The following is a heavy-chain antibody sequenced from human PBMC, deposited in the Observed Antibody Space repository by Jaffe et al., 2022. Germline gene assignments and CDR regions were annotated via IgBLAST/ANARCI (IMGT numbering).Heavy chain of an antibody. V-gene: IGHV4-59*01. CDR3: ARGVLEMPQWLRFFDY. CDR1: GGSISSYY. D-gene: IGHD5-12*01. Sequence: QVQLQESGPGLVKPSETLSLTCTVSGGSISSYYWSWIRQPPGKGLEWIGYIYYSGSTNYNPSLKSRVTISVDTSKNQFSLKLSSVTAADTAVYYCARGVLEMPQWLRFFDYWGQGTLVTVSS. CDR2: IYYSGST. J-gene: IGHJ4*02.